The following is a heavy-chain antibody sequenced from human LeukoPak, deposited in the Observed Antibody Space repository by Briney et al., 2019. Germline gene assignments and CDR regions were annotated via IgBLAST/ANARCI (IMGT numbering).Heavy chain of an antibody. D-gene: IGHD3-16*01. CDR1: GASMSSFY. CDR2: IYDSGST. CDR3: ARQAWGAPFDY. V-gene: IGHV4-59*08. Sequence: PSETLSLTCTVSGASMSSFYWSWIRQPPGKGLEWIGYIYDSGSTTYNPSLKSRVTISLDTSKNQFSLKLSSVTAADTAVYFCARQAWGAPFDYWGQGTLVTVSS. J-gene: IGHJ4*02.